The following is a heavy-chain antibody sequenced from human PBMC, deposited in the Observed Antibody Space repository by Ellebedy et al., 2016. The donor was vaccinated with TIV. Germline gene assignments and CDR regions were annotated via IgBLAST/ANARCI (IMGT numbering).Heavy chain of an antibody. CDR1: GFIFSSYS. CDR3: ARGQDYAFDH. CDR2: ITGSSGTR. V-gene: IGHV3-48*02. J-gene: IGHJ4*02. D-gene: IGHD3-16*01. Sequence: GGSLRLSXAASGFIFSSYSMNWVRQAPGKGLEWISHITGSSGTRIYVDSVKGRYNISRDNAKNSLFLQMNSLRDEDTAVYYCARGQDYAFDHWGQGTLVIVSS.